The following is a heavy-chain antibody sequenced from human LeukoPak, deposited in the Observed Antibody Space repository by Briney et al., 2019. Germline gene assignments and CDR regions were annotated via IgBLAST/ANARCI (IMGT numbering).Heavy chain of an antibody. J-gene: IGHJ5*02. CDR3: ARVNEAAGSRFDP. D-gene: IGHD6-13*01. CDR1: GFTFSSYA. Sequence: GGSLRLSCAASGFTFSSYAMSWVRQAPGKGLEWVANIKQDGSQKYYVDSVKGRFNISRDNARNSLYLQMNSLRAEDTAVYYCARVNEAAGSRFDPWGQGTLVTVSS. V-gene: IGHV3-7*04. CDR2: IKQDGSQK.